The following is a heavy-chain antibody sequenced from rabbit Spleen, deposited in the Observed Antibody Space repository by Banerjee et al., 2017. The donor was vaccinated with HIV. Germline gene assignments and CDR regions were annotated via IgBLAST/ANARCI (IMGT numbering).Heavy chain of an antibody. CDR3: ARAGEGGDGYLNL. V-gene: IGHV1S45*01. D-gene: IGHD5-1*01. CDR2: INAATAKP. CDR1: GFSFGDRDV. Sequence: QEQLVESGGGLVQPEGSLTLTCKASGFSFGDRDVMCWVRQAPGKGLEWIACINAATAKPVYATWAKGRFTISRTSSTTVTLQMTSLTVADTATYFCARAGEGGDGYLNLWGPGTLVTVS. J-gene: IGHJ4*01.